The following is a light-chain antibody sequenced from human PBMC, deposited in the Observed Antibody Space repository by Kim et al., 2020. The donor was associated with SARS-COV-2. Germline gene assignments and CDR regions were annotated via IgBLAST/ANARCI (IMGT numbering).Light chain of an antibody. CDR2: EVR. CDR1: SSDIGGYDY. J-gene: IGLJ1*01. Sequence: GQSVTSSCSGTSSDIGGYDYVSWDQQHPGKAPKLTMYEVRKRPSGVPDRFSGSKSGNTASLTVSGLQAEDEADYYCGSYAGSNNYVFGTGTKVTVL. V-gene: IGLV2-8*01. CDR3: GSYAGSNNYV.